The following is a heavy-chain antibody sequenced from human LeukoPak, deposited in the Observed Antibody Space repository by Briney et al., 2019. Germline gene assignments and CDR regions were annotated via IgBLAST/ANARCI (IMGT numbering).Heavy chain of an antibody. Sequence: PGGSLRLSCAASGFTFSSYSMNWVRQAPGKGLEWGSYISSSSSTIYYADSVKGRFTISRDNAKNSLYLQMNSLRAEDTAVYYCATGYSSSWYQRGFDYLGQGTLVTVSS. CDR3: ATGYSSSWYQRGFDY. CDR1: GFTFSSYS. CDR2: ISSSSSTI. D-gene: IGHD6-13*01. V-gene: IGHV3-48*01. J-gene: IGHJ4*02.